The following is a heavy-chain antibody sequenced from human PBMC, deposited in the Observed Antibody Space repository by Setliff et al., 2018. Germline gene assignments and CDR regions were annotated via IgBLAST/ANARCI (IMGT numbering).Heavy chain of an antibody. D-gene: IGHD2-15*01. J-gene: IGHJ4*02. CDR3: VKDRYCSDASCSPDYFDY. V-gene: IGHV3-15*01. CDR1: GFTFSNAW. CDR2: IKSKTDGGTT. Sequence: GGSLRLSCAASGFTFSNAWMSWVRQAPGKGLEWVGRIKSKTDGGTTDYAAPVKGRFTISRDDSKNTLYLQMNSLRAEDTAVYYCVKDRYCSDASCSPDYFDYWGQGTLVTVSS.